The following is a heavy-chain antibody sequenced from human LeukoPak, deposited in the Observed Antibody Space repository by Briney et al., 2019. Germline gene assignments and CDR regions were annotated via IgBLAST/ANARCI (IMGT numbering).Heavy chain of an antibody. CDR3: ARGSNSDGMDV. CDR1: GFTVSSNY. D-gene: IGHD2/OR15-2a*01. Sequence: GGPLRLSCAASGFTVSSNYMSWVRQAPGKGLEWVSVIYSGSSTYYADSVKGRFTISRDNSKNTLYLQMNSLRAEDTAVYYCARGSNSDGMDVWGQGTTVTVSS. V-gene: IGHV3-53*01. CDR2: IYSGSST. J-gene: IGHJ6*02.